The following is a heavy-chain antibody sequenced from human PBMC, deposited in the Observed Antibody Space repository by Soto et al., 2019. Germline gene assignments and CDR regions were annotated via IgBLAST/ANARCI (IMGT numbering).Heavy chain of an antibody. CDR2: INHSGST. J-gene: IGHJ6*02. CDR3: ARGQHVVRQLRLYYGMDV. V-gene: IGHV4-34*01. CDR1: GGSFSGYY. D-gene: IGHD1-7*01. Sequence: SDTLSLTCAVYGGSFSGYYWSWIRQPPGKGLEWIGEINHSGSTNYNPSLKSRVTISVDTSKNQFSLKLSSVTAADTAVYYCARGQHVVRQLRLYYGMDVWGQGTTVT.